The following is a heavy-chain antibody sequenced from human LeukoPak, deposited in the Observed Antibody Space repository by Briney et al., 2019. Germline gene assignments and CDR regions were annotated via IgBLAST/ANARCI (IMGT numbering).Heavy chain of an antibody. V-gene: IGHV4-4*02. Sequence: GSLRLSCAASGFTFSSYWMSWVRQAPGKGLEWIGEIYHSGSTNYNPSLKSRVTISVDKSKNQFSLKLSSVTAADTAVYYCARRRRGYYDSSGYYINWGQGTLVTVSS. J-gene: IGHJ4*02. CDR3: ARRRRGYYDSSGYYIN. CDR2: IYHSGST. D-gene: IGHD3-22*01. CDR1: GFTFSSYW.